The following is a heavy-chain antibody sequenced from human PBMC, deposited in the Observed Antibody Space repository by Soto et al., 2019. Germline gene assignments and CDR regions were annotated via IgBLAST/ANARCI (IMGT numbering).Heavy chain of an antibody. D-gene: IGHD3-10*01. CDR1: GYSFTSYW. J-gene: IGHJ6*02. V-gene: IGHV5-51*01. CDR2: IYPGDSDT. Sequence: LKISCKGSGYSFTSYWIGWVRQMPGKGLEWMGIIYPGDSDTRYSPSFQGQVTISADKSISTAYLQWSSLKASDTAMYYCARRALFLRHRAGGGMYVWGQGTTVTVSS. CDR3: ARRALFLRHRAGGGMYV.